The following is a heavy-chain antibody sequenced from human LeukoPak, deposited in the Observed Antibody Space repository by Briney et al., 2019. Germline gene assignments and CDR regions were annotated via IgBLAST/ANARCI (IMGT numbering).Heavy chain of an antibody. J-gene: IGHJ4*02. CDR3: ARVLFGGGYYFDY. CDR2: IYYSGST. Sequence: PSETLSLTCTVSGGSISSGDYYWSWIRQPPGKGLEWIGYIYYSGSTYYNPSLKSRVTISVDTSKNQFSLKLSSVTAADTAVYYCARVLFGGGYYFDYWGQGTLVTVSS. CDR1: GGSISSGDYY. D-gene: IGHD5-24*01. V-gene: IGHV4-30-4*01.